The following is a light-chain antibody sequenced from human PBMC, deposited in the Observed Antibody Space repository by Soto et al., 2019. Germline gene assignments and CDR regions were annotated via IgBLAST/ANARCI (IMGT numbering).Light chain of an antibody. CDR3: SSYTSSSPL. CDR1: SSDVGGYNY. J-gene: IGLJ2*01. V-gene: IGLV2-14*01. Sequence: QSALTQPASVSGSPGQSITISCTGTSSDVGGYNYVSWYQQHPGNAPKLMIYDVSNRPSGVSNRFSGSKSGNTASLTISGLQAEDEADYYCSSYTSSSPLFGGGTKVIVL. CDR2: DVS.